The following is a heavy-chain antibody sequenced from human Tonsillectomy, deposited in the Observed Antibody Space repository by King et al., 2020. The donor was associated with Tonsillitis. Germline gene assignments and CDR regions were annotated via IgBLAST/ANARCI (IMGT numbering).Heavy chain of an antibody. CDR1: GFSLTTSGMC. V-gene: IGHV2-70*11. CDR3: ARTSTAEVVGTSYYYAMDV. D-gene: IGHD6-19*01. Sequence: VTLRESGPALVKPTQTLTLTCTFSGFSLTTSGMCMSWIRQPPGKALEWLARIDWDDDKYYTTSLKTRLTISKDTSKNQVVLTMTNMDPVDTATYYCARTSTAEVVGTSYYYAMDVGGQETTVTVSS. J-gene: IGHJ6*01. CDR2: IDWDDDK.